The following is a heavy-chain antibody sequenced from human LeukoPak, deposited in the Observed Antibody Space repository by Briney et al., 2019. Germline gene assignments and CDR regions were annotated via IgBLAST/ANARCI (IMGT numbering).Heavy chain of an antibody. CDR3: AKDRSTTWACDY. CDR1: GFTFSSDP. D-gene: IGHD1-14*01. J-gene: IGHJ4*02. Sequence: GRSLRLSCAASGFTFSSDPMHWVRQAPGKGLESVAFISYDGNIKRYADSVKGRFTISRDNSKNTLYLQMNSLRAEDTAVYHCAKDRSTTWACDYWGQGTLVTVSS. CDR2: ISYDGNIK. V-gene: IGHV3-30*18.